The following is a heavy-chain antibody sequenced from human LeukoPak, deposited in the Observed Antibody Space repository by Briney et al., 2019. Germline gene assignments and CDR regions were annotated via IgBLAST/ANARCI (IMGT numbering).Heavy chain of an antibody. V-gene: IGHV4-38-2*02. Sequence: TSETLSLTCPVSGYSISSGYYWGWIRQPPGKGLEWIGSIYHSGSTYYNPSLKSRVTISVDTSKNQFSLKLSSVTAADTAVYYCARVGYYYDSSGSDAFDIWGQGTMVTVSS. CDR1: GYSISSGYY. D-gene: IGHD3-22*01. CDR3: ARVGYYYDSSGSDAFDI. CDR2: IYHSGST. J-gene: IGHJ3*02.